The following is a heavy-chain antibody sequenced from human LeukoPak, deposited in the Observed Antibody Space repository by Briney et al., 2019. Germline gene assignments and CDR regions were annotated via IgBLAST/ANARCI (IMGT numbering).Heavy chain of an antibody. V-gene: IGHV4-31*03. CDR3: ARDRGWQRGYFDY. CDR2: IYYSGST. Sequence: SQTLSPTCTVSGGSISSGGYYWSWIRQHPGKGLEWIGYIYYSGSTYYNPSLKSRVTKSVDTSKNQFSLKLSSVTAADTAVYYCARDRGWQRGYFDYWGQGTLVTVSS. CDR1: GGSISSGGYY. J-gene: IGHJ4*02. D-gene: IGHD6-19*01.